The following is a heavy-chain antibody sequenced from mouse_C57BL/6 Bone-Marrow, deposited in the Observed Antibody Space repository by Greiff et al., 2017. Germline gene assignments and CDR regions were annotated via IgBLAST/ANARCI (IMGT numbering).Heavy chain of an antibody. CDR1: GFNINDDN. Sequence: EVQLQESGAELVRPGASVKLSCTASGFNINDDNMHWVKQRPEQGLEWIGWIDPENGDTDYAPKFQGKATITVATSSNTAYLQLRSLTSEDVAVYYCTTGGYYPDYWGQGTTLTVSS. CDR3: TTGGYYPDY. D-gene: IGHD1-1*02. J-gene: IGHJ2*01. CDR2: IDPENGDT. V-gene: IGHV14-4*01.